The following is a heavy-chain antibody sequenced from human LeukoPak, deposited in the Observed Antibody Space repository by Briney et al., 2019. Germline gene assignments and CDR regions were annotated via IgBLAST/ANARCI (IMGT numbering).Heavy chain of an antibody. CDR2: TGPV. D-gene: IGHD2-8*01. CDR1: GFTFSNYA. V-gene: IGHV3-23*01. J-gene: IGHJ3*01. Sequence: GGSLRLSCAASGFTFSNYAMTWVRQAPGKGLEWVSSTGPVHYADSVKGRFTIPRDDSKNTLFLQMNGLRAEDTAIYYCAKDSFSHNGIFDALDVWGQGTMVTVSS. CDR3: AKDSFSHNGIFDALDV.